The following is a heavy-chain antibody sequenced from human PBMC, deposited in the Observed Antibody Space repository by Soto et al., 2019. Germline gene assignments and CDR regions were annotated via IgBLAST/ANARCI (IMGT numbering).Heavy chain of an antibody. D-gene: IGHD3-22*01. Sequence: GESLKISCKGSGYSFTSYWISWVRQMPGKGLEWMGRIDPSDSYTNYSPSFQGHVTISADKSISTAYLQWSSLKASDTAMYYCASTYYYDSSGYYAFDIWGQGTMVTVS. V-gene: IGHV5-10-1*01. CDR2: IDPSDSYT. CDR3: ASTYYYDSSGYYAFDI. J-gene: IGHJ3*02. CDR1: GYSFTSYW.